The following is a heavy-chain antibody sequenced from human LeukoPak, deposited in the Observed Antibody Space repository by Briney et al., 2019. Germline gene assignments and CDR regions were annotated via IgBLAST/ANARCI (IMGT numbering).Heavy chain of an antibody. D-gene: IGHD3-3*01. J-gene: IGHJ6*02. CDR2: IGTAGDT. V-gene: IGHV3-13*01. CDR3: ARASTIFGVVTDPDYGMDV. CDR1: GFTFSSYD. Sequence: GGSLRLSCAASGFTFSSYDMHWVRQATGKGLEWVSAIGTAGDTYYPGSVKGRFTISRENAKNSLYLQMNSLRAGGTAVYYCARASTIFGVVTDPDYGMDVWGQGTTVTVSS.